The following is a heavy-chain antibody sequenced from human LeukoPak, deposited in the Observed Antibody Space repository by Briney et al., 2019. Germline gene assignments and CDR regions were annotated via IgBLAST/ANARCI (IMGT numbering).Heavy chain of an antibody. V-gene: IGHV1-18*01. D-gene: IGHD6-13*01. CDR2: ISPYSGNT. J-gene: IGHJ4*01. Sequence: ASVRVSCKASGYLFINYGITWLRQAPGQGLECMGWISPYSGNTDYAQKLQGRVTMTTDRSTTTAYMELRSLGFDDTAVYYCARTSGVSVAGSPYYFDFWGQEPLSPSPQ. CDR1: GYLFINYG. CDR3: ARTSGVSVAGSPYYFDF.